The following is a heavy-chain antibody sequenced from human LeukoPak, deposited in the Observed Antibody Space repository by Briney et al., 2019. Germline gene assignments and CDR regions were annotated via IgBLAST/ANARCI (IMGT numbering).Heavy chain of an antibody. CDR1: GLTFSRSW. D-gene: IGHD1-26*01. J-gene: IGHJ4*02. V-gene: IGHV3-74*01. Sequence: GGSLRLSCAASGLTFSRSWMHWVRQGPGKGLMWVSRINIDGTTTDYADPVKGRFTISRDDAKNTLYLQMNSLTVEDTAVYYCAKSMGVNDNWGQGTLVTVSS. CDR2: INIDGTTT. CDR3: AKSMGVNDN.